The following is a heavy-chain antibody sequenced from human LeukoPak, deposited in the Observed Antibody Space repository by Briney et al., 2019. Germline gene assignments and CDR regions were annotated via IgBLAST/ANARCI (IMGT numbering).Heavy chain of an antibody. CDR1: GGTFNNSA. J-gene: IGHJ5*02. CDR2: IMPLFGTA. D-gene: IGHD4-17*01. V-gene: IGHV1-69*05. CDR3: ARDVHGDYGSGWFDP. Sequence: SVKVSCKTSGGTFNNSAISWVRQAPGQGLERLGGIMPLFGTAGYAQKFQGRVTITKDESTRTVYLELTSLTSDDTAVYYCARDVHGDYGSGWFDPWGQGTLVSVS.